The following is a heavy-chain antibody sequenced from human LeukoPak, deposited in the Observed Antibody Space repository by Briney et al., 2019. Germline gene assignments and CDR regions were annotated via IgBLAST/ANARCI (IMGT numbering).Heavy chain of an antibody. V-gene: IGHV4-4*07. D-gene: IGHD4-17*01. J-gene: IGHJ3*02. CDR3: AREKGLSTVTYDKAFDI. Sequence: SETLSLTCTVSGGSISSYYWSWIRQPAGKGLEWIGCIYTSGSTNYNPSLKSRVTMSVDTSKNQFSLKLSSVTAADTAVYYCAREKGLSTVTYDKAFDIWGQGTMVTVSS. CDR2: IYTSGST. CDR1: GGSISSYY.